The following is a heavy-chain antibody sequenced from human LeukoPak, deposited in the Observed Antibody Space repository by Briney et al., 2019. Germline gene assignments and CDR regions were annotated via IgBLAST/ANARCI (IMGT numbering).Heavy chain of an antibody. D-gene: IGHD5-24*01. Sequence: GGSLRLSCAASGFTFSDYYMSWIRQAPGKRLEWVSYISSSSYTNYADSVKGRFTISRDIAKNSLYLQMNSLRAEDTAVYYCARDYSGRGWLPNAFDIWGQGTMVTVSS. CDR3: ARDYSGRGWLPNAFDI. CDR1: GFTFSDYY. V-gene: IGHV3-11*06. CDR2: ISSSSYT. J-gene: IGHJ3*02.